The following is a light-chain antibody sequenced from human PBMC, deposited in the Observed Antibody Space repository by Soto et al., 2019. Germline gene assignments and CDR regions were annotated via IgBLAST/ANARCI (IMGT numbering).Light chain of an antibody. CDR3: QSYDSSLSGWL. CDR2: DNT. CDR1: SSNIGAPFD. J-gene: IGLJ2*01. V-gene: IGLV1-40*01. Sequence: QSVLTQPPSVSGAPGQRVTISCTGSSSNIGAPFDVHWYQQLPGTAPKLLIYDNTDRPSGVPDRFSGSKSGTSASLANTGLQAEDEADYYCQSYDSSLSGWLFGGGTKLTVL.